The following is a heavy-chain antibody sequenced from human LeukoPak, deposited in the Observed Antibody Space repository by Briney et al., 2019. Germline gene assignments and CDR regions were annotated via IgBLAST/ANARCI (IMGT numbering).Heavy chain of an antibody. CDR2: FDPEDGET. Sequence: ASVKVSCKVSGYTLTELSMHWVRQAPGKGLEWMGGFDPEDGETIYAQKFQGRVTITADESTSTAYMELSSLRSEDTAVYYCARGSGYYDSSGYYYFDYWGQGTLVTVSS. CDR3: ARGSGYYDSSGYYYFDY. J-gene: IGHJ4*02. D-gene: IGHD3-22*01. CDR1: GYTLTELS. V-gene: IGHV1-24*01.